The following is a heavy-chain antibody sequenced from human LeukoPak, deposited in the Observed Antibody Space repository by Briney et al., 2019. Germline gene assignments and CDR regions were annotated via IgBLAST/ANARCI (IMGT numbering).Heavy chain of an antibody. D-gene: IGHD1-7*01. CDR3: AKVGRYNWNYGDAFDI. CDR2: ISGSGGST. CDR1: GFTFSSYA. V-gene: IGHV3-23*01. Sequence: GGSLRLSCAASGFTFSSYAMSWVRQAPGKGLEWVSAISGSGGSTYYADSVKGRFTISRDNSKNTLYLQMSSLRAEDTAVYYCAKVGRYNWNYGDAFDIWGQGTMVTVSS. J-gene: IGHJ3*02.